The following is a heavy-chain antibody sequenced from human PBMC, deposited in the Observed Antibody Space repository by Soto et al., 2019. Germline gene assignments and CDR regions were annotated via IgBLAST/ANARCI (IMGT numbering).Heavy chain of an antibody. CDR3: AKGAPRITMIVVVITLDY. CDR2: ISGSGGST. J-gene: IGHJ4*02. Sequence: PGGSLRLSCAASGFTFSSYAMSWVRQAPGKGLEWVSAISGSGGSTYYADSVKGRFTISRDNSKNTLYLQMNSLGAEDTAVYYCAKGAPRITMIVVVITLDYWGQGTLVTVSS. CDR1: GFTFSSYA. V-gene: IGHV3-23*01. D-gene: IGHD3-22*01.